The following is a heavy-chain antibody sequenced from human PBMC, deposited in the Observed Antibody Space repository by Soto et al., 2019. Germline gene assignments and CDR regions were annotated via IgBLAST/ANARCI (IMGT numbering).Heavy chain of an antibody. J-gene: IGHJ4*02. D-gene: IGHD3-3*01. Sequence: QVQLVESGGGVVQPGRSLRLSCAASGFTFSSYAMHWVRQAPGKGLEWVAVISYDGSNKYYADSVKGRFTISRDNSKNKLYLQMNSLRAEDTAVYYCARDYDFWSGYDYWGQGTLVTVSS. CDR2: ISYDGSNK. CDR3: ARDYDFWSGYDY. CDR1: GFTFSSYA. V-gene: IGHV3-30-3*01.